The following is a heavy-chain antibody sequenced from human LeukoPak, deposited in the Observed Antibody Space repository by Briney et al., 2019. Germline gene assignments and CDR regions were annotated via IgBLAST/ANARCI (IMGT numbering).Heavy chain of an antibody. D-gene: IGHD2-2*01. J-gene: IGHJ4*02. CDR2: INHSGST. V-gene: IGHV4-34*01. CDR3: ARVDVVPAATIDY. Sequence: SETLSLTCAVYGGSFSGYYWSWIRQPPGKGLEWIGEINHSGSTNYNPSPKSQVTISVDTSKNQFSLKLSSVTAADTAVYYCARVDVVPAATIDYWGQGTLVTVSS. CDR1: GGSFSGYY.